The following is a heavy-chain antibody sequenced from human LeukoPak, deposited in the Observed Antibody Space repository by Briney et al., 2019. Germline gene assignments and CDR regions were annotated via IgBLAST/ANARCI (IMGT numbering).Heavy chain of an antibody. J-gene: IGHJ4*02. D-gene: IGHD6-6*01. CDR1: GGSISSSSYY. CDR2: IYYSGST. Sequence: PSATLSLTCTVSGGSISSSSYYWGWIRQPPGKGLEWIGSIYYSGSTYYNPSLKSRVTISVDTSKNQFSLKLSSVTAADTAVYYCARLAPLYSSSSGLGYWGQGTLVTVSS. V-gene: IGHV4-39*01. CDR3: ARLAPLYSSSSGLGY.